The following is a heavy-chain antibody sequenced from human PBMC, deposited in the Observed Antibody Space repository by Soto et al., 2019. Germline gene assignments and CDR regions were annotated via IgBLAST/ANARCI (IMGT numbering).Heavy chain of an antibody. CDR3: ARGPNPYYFDY. J-gene: IGHJ4*02. CDR2: INAILSKT. V-gene: IGHV1-3*01. CDR1: GDTFSFYT. Sequence: ASVKVSCKASGDTFSFYTINWVRQAPGQRLEWVGRINAILSKTNYAQKFQGRVTITRDTYANTAYMELSSLRSEDTAVYYCARGPNPYYFDYWGQGTLVTVSS.